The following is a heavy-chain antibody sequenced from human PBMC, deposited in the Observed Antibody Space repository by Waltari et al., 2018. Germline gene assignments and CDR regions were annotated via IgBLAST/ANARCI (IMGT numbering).Heavy chain of an antibody. Sequence: EVQLVESGGGLIQPGGSLRLSCAASGFTVSSNYMSWVRQAPGKGLEWVSVIYSGGSTYYAESVKGRVTISRDNSKNTLYLQMNSLRAEDTAVYYCARDRYDGSSWPYFDYWGQGTTVTVSS. V-gene: IGHV3-53*01. CDR3: ARDRYDGSSWPYFDY. D-gene: IGHD6-13*01. CDR2: IYSGGST. J-gene: IGHJ4*03. CDR1: GFTVSSNY.